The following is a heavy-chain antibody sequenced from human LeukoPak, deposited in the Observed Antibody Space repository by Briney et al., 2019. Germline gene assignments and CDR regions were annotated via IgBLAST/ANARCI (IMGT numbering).Heavy chain of an antibody. Sequence: GASVKVSCKASGYTITSYGISWVRQAPGQGLEWMGWISAYNGNTNYAQKLQGRVTMTTDTSTSTAYMELRSLRSDDTAVYYCARDSPLGTDDGSGYYWYWGQGTLVTVSS. D-gene: IGHD3-22*01. CDR2: ISAYNGNT. J-gene: IGHJ4*02. CDR3: ARDSPLGTDDGSGYYWY. CDR1: GYTITSYG. V-gene: IGHV1-18*01.